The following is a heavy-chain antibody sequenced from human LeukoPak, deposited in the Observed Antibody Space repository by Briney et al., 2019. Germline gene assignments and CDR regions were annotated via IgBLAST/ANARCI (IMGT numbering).Heavy chain of an antibody. CDR1: GFTFSSYA. Sequence: GGSLRLSCAASGFTFSSYAMSWVRQPPGKGLEYVSAISSNGGSTYYANSVKGRFTISRDNSKNTLYLQMGSLRAEDMAVYYCARDNLRSRWLQPGDYWGQGTLVTVSS. V-gene: IGHV3-64*01. CDR3: ARDNLRSRWLQPGDY. D-gene: IGHD5-24*01. CDR2: ISSNGGST. J-gene: IGHJ4*02.